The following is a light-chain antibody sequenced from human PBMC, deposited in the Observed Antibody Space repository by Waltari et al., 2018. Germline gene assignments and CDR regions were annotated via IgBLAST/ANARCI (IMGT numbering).Light chain of an antibody. J-gene: IGKJ4*01. Sequence: GERATLSCRASQSVSSYLAWYQQKPGQAPRLLIYDASNRATGIPARFGGSGSGTDFTLTISSLEPEDFAVYYCQQRINWPITFGGGTKVEIK. CDR2: DAS. V-gene: IGKV3-11*01. CDR1: QSVSSY. CDR3: QQRINWPIT.